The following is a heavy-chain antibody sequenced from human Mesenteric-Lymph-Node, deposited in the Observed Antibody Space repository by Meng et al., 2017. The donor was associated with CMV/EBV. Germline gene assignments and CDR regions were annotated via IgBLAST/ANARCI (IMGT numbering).Heavy chain of an antibody. CDR1: GFSFSYYT. CDR3: ATFLVVILDF. Sequence: GGSLRLSCAASGFSFSYYTMNWVRQAPGKGLLWVSHIKWDGNNKYYGDSVKGRFTISRDNSRNTVYLQMNSLRVEDTGVYYCATFLVVILDFWGQGTLVTVSS. CDR2: IKWDGNNK. J-gene: IGHJ4*02. D-gene: IGHD2-15*01. V-gene: IGHV3-30*03.